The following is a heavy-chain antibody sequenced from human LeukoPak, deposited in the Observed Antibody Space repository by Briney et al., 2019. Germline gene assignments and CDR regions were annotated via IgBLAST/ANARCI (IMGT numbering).Heavy chain of an antibody. J-gene: IGHJ5*02. Sequence: SVKVSCKASGYTFTGYYMHWVRQAPGQGLEWMGGIIPIFGTANYAQKFQGRVTITADESTSTAYMELSSLRSEDTAVYYCARAFRDYDFWSGPPGGWFDPWGQGTLVTVSS. CDR1: GYTFTGYY. CDR3: ARAFRDYDFWSGPPGGWFDP. D-gene: IGHD3-3*01. V-gene: IGHV1-69*13. CDR2: IIPIFGTA.